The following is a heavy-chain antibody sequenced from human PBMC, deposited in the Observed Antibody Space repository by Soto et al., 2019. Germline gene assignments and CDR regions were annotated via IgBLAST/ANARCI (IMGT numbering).Heavy chain of an antibody. CDR2: MYYSGST. J-gene: IGHJ4*02. CDR3: ARGYRQSGYSSSWVFDV. Sequence: QVQLRESGPGLVKPSQTLSLTCTVSGGSINSGGYYWNWIRQHPGKGLEWIGYMYYSGSTYYNPFLRSRVILSAAASETHLSLKLSCVTAADTAVYFCARGYRQSGYSSSWVFDVCGQGTLVNVSS. V-gene: IGHV4-31*03. CDR1: GGSINSGGYY. D-gene: IGHD6-13*01.